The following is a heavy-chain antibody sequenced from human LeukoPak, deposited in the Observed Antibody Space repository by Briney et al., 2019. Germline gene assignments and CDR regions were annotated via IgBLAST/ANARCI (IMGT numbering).Heavy chain of an antibody. CDR3: ATYSSLNRREFQY. Sequence: GRSLRLSCAASGFTFRSYGMHWVRQAPGKGLEWVALISFDGSYKDYADSVKGRFTISRDNSKSALYLQMNSLRAEDTAVYYCATYSSLNRREFQYWGQGTLLTVSS. J-gene: IGHJ1*01. CDR1: GFTFRSYG. CDR2: ISFDGSYK. V-gene: IGHV3-30*03. D-gene: IGHD3-22*01.